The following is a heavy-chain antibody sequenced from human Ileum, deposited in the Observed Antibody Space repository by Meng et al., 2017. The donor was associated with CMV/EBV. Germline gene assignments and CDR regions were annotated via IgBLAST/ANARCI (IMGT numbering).Heavy chain of an antibody. D-gene: IGHD2-2*01. Sequence: GEFLKISCAASGFTLSRHWMTWVRQAPGKGLEWVANIKQDGSEQYYADSVKGRFTISRDNAKNSVYLQMNSLRAEDTAIYYCAREVGDCSTTRCYSMLYFDYWGQGTLVTVSS. CDR2: IKQDGSEQ. J-gene: IGHJ4*02. CDR3: AREVGDCSTTRCYSMLYFDY. CDR1: GFTLSRHW. V-gene: IGHV3-7*01.